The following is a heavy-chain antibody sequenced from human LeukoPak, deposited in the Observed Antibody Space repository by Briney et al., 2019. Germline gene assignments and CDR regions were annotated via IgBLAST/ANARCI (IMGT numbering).Heavy chain of an antibody. V-gene: IGHV3-30-3*01. CDR2: ISYDGTNK. CDR1: GFSFSSYA. CDR3: ARDRESRDGYNWLHFDY. J-gene: IGHJ4*02. Sequence: GGSLRLSCAASGFSFSSYALHWVRQAPGKGLEWVAVISYDGTNKYYADSVKGRFTISRDNSKNTLSLQMNSLRAEDTAVYYCARDRESRDGYNWLHFDYWGQGAPVTVSS. D-gene: IGHD5-24*01.